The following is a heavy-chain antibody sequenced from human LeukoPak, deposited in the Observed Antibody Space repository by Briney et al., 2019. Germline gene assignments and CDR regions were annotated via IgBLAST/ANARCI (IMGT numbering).Heavy chain of an antibody. V-gene: IGHV3-23*01. CDR2: ISGSGGST. J-gene: IGHJ4*02. Sequence: GGSLRLSCAASGSTFSSYAMSWVRQAPGKGLEWVSAISGSGGSTYYADSVKGRFTISRDNSKNTLYLQMNSLRAEDTAVYYCAKATRYCSSTSCYKILYFDYWGQGTLVTVSS. D-gene: IGHD2-2*02. CDR3: AKATRYCSSTSCYKILYFDY. CDR1: GSTFSSYA.